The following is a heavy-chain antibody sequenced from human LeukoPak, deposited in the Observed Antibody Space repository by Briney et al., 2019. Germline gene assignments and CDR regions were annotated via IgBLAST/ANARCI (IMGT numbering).Heavy chain of an antibody. V-gene: IGHV4-39*07. D-gene: IGHD3-16*02. CDR3: ALDYVWGSYRPNFDY. Sequence: TSETLSLTCTVSGDSISSRSYYWDWIRQPPGGGLEWMGSIYYSGSTYYNPSLKSRVTISVDTSKNQFSLKLSSVTAADTAVYYCALDYVWGSYRPNFDYWGQGTLVTVSS. CDR1: GDSISSRSYY. CDR2: IYYSGST. J-gene: IGHJ4*02.